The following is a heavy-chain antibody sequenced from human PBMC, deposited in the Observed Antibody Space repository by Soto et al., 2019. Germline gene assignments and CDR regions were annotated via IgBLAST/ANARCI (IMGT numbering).Heavy chain of an antibody. Sequence: SETLSLTCTVSGGSISGGYYWSWVRQLPGKGLEWIGYIYYGGSTSYTPSLKSRVTISLDTSRNRFSLKLSSVTAADTAVYYCARAGAYGYDWGQGTLVTVSS. CDR1: GGSISGGYY. V-gene: IGHV4-31*03. D-gene: IGHD5-18*01. J-gene: IGHJ4*02. CDR3: ARAGAYGYD. CDR2: IYYGGST.